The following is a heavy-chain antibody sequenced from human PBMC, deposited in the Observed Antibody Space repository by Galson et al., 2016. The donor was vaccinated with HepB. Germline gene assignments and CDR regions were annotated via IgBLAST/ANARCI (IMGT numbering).Heavy chain of an antibody. CDR2: VSTDGRST. V-gene: IGHV3-74*01. D-gene: IGHD2-2*01. J-gene: IGHJ4*02. CDR1: GFSLSRYW. CDR3: ARAPPLPATVGGYDS. Sequence: SLRLSCAASGFSLSRYWMHWVRQAPGKGPVWVSRVSTDGRSTNYADSVKGRFTISRDNAKNTLYLEMNSLRAKDTAVYYCARAPPLPATVGGYDSWGQGILVTVSS.